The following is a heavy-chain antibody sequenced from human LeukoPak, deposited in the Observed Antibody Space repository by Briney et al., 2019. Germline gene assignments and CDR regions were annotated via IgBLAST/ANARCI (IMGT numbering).Heavy chain of an antibody. V-gene: IGHV6-1*01. J-gene: IGHJ4*02. CDR1: GGSVSSNSAA. CDR2: TYYRSKWYN. Sequence: SQTLSLTCAISGGSVSSNSAAWNWIRQSPSRGLEWLGRTYYRSKWYNDYAVSVKSRITINTDTSKNQFSLQLNSVTPEDTAVYYCARDHNYCTNDVCSHHYFDYWGQGTLVTVSS. CDR3: ARDHNYCTNDVCSHHYFDY. D-gene: IGHD2-8*01.